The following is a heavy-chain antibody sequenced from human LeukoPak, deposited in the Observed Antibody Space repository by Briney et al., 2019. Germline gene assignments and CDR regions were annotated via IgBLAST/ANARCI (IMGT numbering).Heavy chain of an antibody. CDR2: IYYSGST. CDR1: GGSISSGGYY. V-gene: IGHV4-31*03. D-gene: IGHD3-22*01. J-gene: IGHJ6*02. Sequence: TPSQTLSLTCTVSGGSISSGGYYWSWIRQHPGKGLEWIGYIYYSGSTYYNPSPKSRVTISVDTSKNQFSLKLSSVTAADTAVYYCARAPAGYYYDSSGYYYVWGQGTTVTVSS. CDR3: ARAPAGYYYDSSGYYYV.